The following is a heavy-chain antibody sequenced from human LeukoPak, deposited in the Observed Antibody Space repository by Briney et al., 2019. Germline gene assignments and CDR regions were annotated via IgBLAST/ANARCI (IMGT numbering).Heavy chain of an antibody. Sequence: KTGGSLRFSCAAPGFTFIDYNMRSIRQAPGKGLEWVSYIRSSSSYTNYADSVKGRFTISRDKTKNTLYLQMNSLRAEDTAVYYCAGPLRRHYYGSGKQHYGMDVWGQGTTVTVSS. CDR2: IRSSSSYT. CDR3: AGPLRRHYYGSGKQHYGMDV. D-gene: IGHD3-10*01. CDR1: GFTFIDYN. V-gene: IGHV3-11*06. J-gene: IGHJ6*02.